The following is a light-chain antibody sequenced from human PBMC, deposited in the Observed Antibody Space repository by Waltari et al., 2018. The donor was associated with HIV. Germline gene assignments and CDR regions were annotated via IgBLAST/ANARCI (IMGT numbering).Light chain of an antibody. CDR2: DNN. V-gene: IGLV1-51*01. J-gene: IGLJ2*01. Sequence: QSVLTQPPSVSAAPGQKVTISRSGRSSHSRNNHVPWSQQLPGTAPKPLIYDNNKRPSGIPDRFSGSKSGTSATLGITGLQTGDEADYYCGTWDSSLSAGGVFGGGTKLTVL. CDR1: SSHSRNNH. CDR3: GTWDSSLSAGGV.